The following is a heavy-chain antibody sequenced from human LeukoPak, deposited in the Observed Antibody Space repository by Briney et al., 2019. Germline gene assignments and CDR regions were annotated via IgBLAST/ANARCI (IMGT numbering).Heavy chain of an antibody. Sequence: PSETLSLTCAVYGGSFSGYYWSWIRQPPGKGLEWIGEINHSGSTNYNPSLKSRVTISVDTSKNQFSLKLTSVTAADTAVYYCAREKAAIGANWGDYFDYWGQGTLVTVSS. V-gene: IGHV4-34*01. CDR1: GGSFSGYY. CDR2: INHSGST. J-gene: IGHJ4*02. D-gene: IGHD3-16*01. CDR3: AREKAAIGANWGDYFDY.